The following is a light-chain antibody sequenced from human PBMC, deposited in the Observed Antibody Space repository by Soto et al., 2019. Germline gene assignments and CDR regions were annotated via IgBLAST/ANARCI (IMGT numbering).Light chain of an antibody. CDR3: GSYTGTIYV. V-gene: IGLV2-14*01. CDR1: SGDVGVYKF. J-gene: IGLJ1*01. Sequence: ALAHPASVSGSPGQSITISCTGTSGDVGVYKFVSWYQQHPGKAPKLIIYEVSNRPSGVSSRFSGSMSGNTASLTISGLQAEDEADYYCGSYTGTIYVFGTGTKVTVL. CDR2: EVS.